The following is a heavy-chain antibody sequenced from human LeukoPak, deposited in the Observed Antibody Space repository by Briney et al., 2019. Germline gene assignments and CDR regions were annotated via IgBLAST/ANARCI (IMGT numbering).Heavy chain of an antibody. CDR1: GFTFSSYA. Sequence: GGSLRLSCAASGFTFSSYAMSWVRQAPGKGLEWVSAISGSGGSTYYADSVKGRFTISRDNSKNTLHLQMNSLRAEDTAVYYCANLIAYLYYFDYWGQGTLVTVSS. D-gene: IGHD2-21*01. CDR2: ISGSGGST. V-gene: IGHV3-23*01. J-gene: IGHJ4*02. CDR3: ANLIAYLYYFDY.